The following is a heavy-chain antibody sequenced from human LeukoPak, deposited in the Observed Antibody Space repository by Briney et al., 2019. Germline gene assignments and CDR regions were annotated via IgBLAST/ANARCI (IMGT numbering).Heavy chain of an antibody. CDR3: ARGSVNYWFDP. V-gene: IGHV1-2*02. CDR1: GYTFTAYY. CDR2: INPNTGDT. J-gene: IGHJ5*02. D-gene: IGHD2-15*01. Sequence: ASVKVSCKACGYTFTAYYIHWLRQAPGQGLEWMAWINPNTGDTNYAQKFQGRVIMARDTSISTAYMELSRLRSDDTAVYYCARGSVNYWFDPWGQGTLVTVSS.